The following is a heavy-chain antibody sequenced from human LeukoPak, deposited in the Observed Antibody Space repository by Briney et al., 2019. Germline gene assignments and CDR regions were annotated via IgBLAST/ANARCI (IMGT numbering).Heavy chain of an antibody. CDR2: INHSGST. CDR3: AVEDMTTVTTSFDY. V-gene: IGHV4-34*01. J-gene: IGHJ4*02. Sequence: SETLSLTCAVYGGSFSGYYWSWIRQPPGKGLEWIGEINHSGSTNYNPSLKSRVTISVDTSKNQFSLKLSSVTAADTAVYYCAVEDMTTVTTSFDYWGQGTLVTVSS. CDR1: GGSFSGYY. D-gene: IGHD4-17*01.